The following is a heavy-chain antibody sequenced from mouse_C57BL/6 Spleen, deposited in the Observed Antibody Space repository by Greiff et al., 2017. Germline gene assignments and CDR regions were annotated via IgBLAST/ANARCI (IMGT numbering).Heavy chain of an antibody. D-gene: IGHD1-1*01. CDR3: ARGRYYYGSSSYATEY. V-gene: IGHV1S26*01. J-gene: IGHJ4*01. CDR2: INPSSGYT. Sequence: QVPLQQSGAELVKPGASVKMSCKASGYTFTSYTMHWVNQRPGQGLEWIGYINPSSGYTKYNQKFKDKATLTADKSSSTAYMQLSSLTSEDSAVYYCARGRYYYGSSSYATEYWGQGTSGTVSS. CDR1: GYTFTSYT.